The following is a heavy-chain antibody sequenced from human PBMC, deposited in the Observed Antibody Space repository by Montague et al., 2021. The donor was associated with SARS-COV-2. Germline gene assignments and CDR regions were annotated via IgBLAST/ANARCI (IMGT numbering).Heavy chain of an antibody. CDR2: IDWDDDK. V-gene: IGHV2-70*01. CDR1: GFSLSTSGMC. Sequence: PALVKPTQTLTLTCTFPGFSLSTSGMCVSWIRQPPGKALEWLALIDWDDDKYYSTSLKTRLTISKHTSKNQVVLTMTNMDPVDTATYYCARVTTVTYPYYYYYGMDVWGQGTTVTVSS. CDR3: ARVTTVTYPYYYYYGMDV. D-gene: IGHD4-11*01. J-gene: IGHJ6*02.